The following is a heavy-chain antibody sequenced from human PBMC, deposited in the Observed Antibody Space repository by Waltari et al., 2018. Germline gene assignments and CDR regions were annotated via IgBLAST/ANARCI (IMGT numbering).Heavy chain of an antibody. CDR3: ATDLLYGGNAV. D-gene: IGHD2-15*01. V-gene: IGHV1-24*01. CDR2: FDPEDRTT. CDR1: ENAPPESS. J-gene: IGHJ4*02. Sequence: VQAVQSGAEVTKPGTSVKVSGKVSENAPPESSMHWVRQAPGKGLEWMGNFDPEDRTTVYAQKFQGRLTMTEDTSGDTAYMELNSLTSDDTAVYYCATDLLYGGNAVWGQGTLVTVSS.